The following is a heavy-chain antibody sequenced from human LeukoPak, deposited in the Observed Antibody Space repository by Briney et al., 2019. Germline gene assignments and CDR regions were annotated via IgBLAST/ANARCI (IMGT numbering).Heavy chain of an antibody. J-gene: IGHJ6*03. Sequence: ASVKVSCKASGYTFTSYDINWVRQATGQGLEWMGWMNPNRGNTGYAQKFQGRVAMTRDPSISTAYMELSSLRSEDTAVYYCARFGGTSRARNYYSYYYMDVWGKGTTVTVSS. CDR3: ARFGGTSRARNYYSYYYMDV. CDR1: GYTFTSYD. CDR2: MNPNRGNT. V-gene: IGHV1-8*01. D-gene: IGHD2-2*01.